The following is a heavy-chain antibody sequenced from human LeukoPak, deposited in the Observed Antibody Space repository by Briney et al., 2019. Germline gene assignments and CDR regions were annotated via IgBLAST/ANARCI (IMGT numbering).Heavy chain of an antibody. CDR3: ARAYCSSIMCFE. Sequence: TGGSLRLSCAASGFIVSRYSMTWVRQAPGKGLEWVSSISTSYSGIYYADSVKGRFTISRDNAKNSLYLQMDSLRADDTAVYYCARAYCSSIMCFEWGQGTLVTVSS. CDR2: ISTSYSGI. CDR1: GFIVSRYS. D-gene: IGHD2-2*01. V-gene: IGHV3-48*01. J-gene: IGHJ4*02.